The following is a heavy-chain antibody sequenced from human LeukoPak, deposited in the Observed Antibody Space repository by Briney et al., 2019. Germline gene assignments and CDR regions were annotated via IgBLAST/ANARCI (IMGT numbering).Heavy chain of an antibody. V-gene: IGHV4-61*02. CDR1: GGPISSGSYY. Sequence: PSETLSLTCTVSGGPISSGSYYWSWIRQPAGKGLEWIGRIYTSGSTNYNPSLKSRVTISVDTSKNQFSLKLSSVTAADTAVYYCAKMPDYYDSSGYRRVQNWFDPWGQGTLVTVSS. CDR2: IYTSGST. CDR3: AKMPDYYDSSGYRRVQNWFDP. D-gene: IGHD3-22*01. J-gene: IGHJ5*02.